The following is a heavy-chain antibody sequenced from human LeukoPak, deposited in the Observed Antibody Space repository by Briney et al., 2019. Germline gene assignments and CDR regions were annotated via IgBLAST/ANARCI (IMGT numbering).Heavy chain of an antibody. CDR1: GFTFSEYY. CDR2: ISSSGSTT. D-gene: IGHD3-10*01. Sequence: GGSLRLSCAASGFTFSEYYMSWIRQAPGKGLEWVSYISSSGSTTYYADSVKGRFTISRDNAKNSLYLQMNSLRAEDTAVYYCAREMDGPYGSGSPLDYWGQGTLVSVSS. CDR3: AREMDGPYGSGSPLDY. J-gene: IGHJ4*02. V-gene: IGHV3-11*01.